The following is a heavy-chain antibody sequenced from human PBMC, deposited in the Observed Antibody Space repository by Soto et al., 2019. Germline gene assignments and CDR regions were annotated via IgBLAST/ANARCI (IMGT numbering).Heavy chain of an antibody. D-gene: IGHD3-3*01. Sequence: GGSLRLSCAASGFTFSSYSMNWVRQAPGKGLEWVSSISSSSSSYIYYADSVKGRFTISRDNAKNSLYLQMNSLRAEDTAVYYCARDQRFLEWFLHDAFDIWGQGTMVTVSS. CDR1: GFTFSSYS. CDR3: ARDQRFLEWFLHDAFDI. J-gene: IGHJ3*02. CDR2: ISSSSSSYI. V-gene: IGHV3-21*01.